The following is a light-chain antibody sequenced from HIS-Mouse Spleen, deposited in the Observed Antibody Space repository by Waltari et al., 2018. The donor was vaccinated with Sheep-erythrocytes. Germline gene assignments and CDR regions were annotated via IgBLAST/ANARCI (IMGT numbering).Light chain of an antibody. CDR2: EVI. CDR1: SSDVGGYNY. J-gene: IGLJ3*02. CDR3: SSYAGSNNWV. Sequence: QSALTQPPSASGSPGQSVTISCTGTSSDVGGYNYVSWYQQHPGKAPKLMIYEVIKRPRGVLERCSGAKSGNTASLTVSGLQAEDEADYYCSSYAGSNNWVFGGGTKLTVL. V-gene: IGLV2-8*01.